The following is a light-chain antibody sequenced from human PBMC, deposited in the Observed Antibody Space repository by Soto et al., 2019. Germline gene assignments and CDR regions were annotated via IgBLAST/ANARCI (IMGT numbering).Light chain of an antibody. CDR2: DVS. J-gene: IGLJ2*01. CDR1: SSDVGGYNY. Sequence: QSALTQPASVSGSPGQSITISCTGTSSDVGGYNYVSWYQQHPGKAPKLIIYDVSNRPSGVSNHFSGSKSGNTTSLTISGLHTEDEADYYCSSYTSTTSVIFGGGTKLTVL. V-gene: IGLV2-14*03. CDR3: SSYTSTTSVI.